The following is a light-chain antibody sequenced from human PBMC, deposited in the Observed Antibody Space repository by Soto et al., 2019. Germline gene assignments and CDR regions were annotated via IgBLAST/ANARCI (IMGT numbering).Light chain of an antibody. CDR3: QTWGTGMV. V-gene: IGLV4-69*01. CDR1: SGHSSYA. J-gene: IGLJ2*01. Sequence: QLVLTQSPSASASLGALVKLTCTLSSGHSSYAIAWHQQQPEKGPRYLMKLNSDGSHSKGDGIPDRFSGSSSGAERYLTISRLQSEDEADYYCQTWGTGMVFGGGTKLTVL. CDR2: LNSDGSH.